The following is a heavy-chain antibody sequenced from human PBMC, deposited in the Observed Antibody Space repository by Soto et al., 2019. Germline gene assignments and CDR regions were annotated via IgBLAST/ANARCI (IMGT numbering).Heavy chain of an antibody. CDR1: GGSISSDNW. J-gene: IGHJ2*01. CDR2: ISHGGGT. V-gene: IGHV4-4*02. CDR3: VRDDWYFDL. Sequence: QVGLQESGPGLVKPSGTLSLTCAVSGGSISSDNWWSWVRQPPGEGLEWIGEISHGGGTNYNPSLNSRVTISIGKATNQFSLKLSSVTAADTAVYFFVRDDWYFDLWGRGTLVIVSS.